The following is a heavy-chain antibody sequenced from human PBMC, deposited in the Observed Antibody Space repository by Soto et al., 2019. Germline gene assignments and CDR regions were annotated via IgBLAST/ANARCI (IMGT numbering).Heavy chain of an antibody. CDR1: GFTFSSYW. CDR2: IKQDGSER. D-gene: IGHD3-9*01. J-gene: IGHJ4*02. CDR3: GRGRYLDWLLRTPGSDY. V-gene: IGHV3-7*04. Sequence: EVQLVESGGGLVQPGGSLRLSCAASGFTFSSYWMSWVRQAPGKGLEWVANIKQDGSERYYVDSVKGRFTISRDNAKYSVSLQMNSLRAEDTAVYFCGRGRYLDWLLRTPGSDYWGQGTLVTVSS.